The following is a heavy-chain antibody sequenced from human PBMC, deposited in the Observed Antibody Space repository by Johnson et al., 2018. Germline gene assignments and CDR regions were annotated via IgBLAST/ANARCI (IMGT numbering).Heavy chain of an antibody. Sequence: VQLVESGGGLVQPGGSLRLSCAASGFTFSIYAMTWVRQAPGKGLEWVSTISASAGTTYYADSVKGRFTISRDNSKNTLFLQMNSLKAEDTAVYYWSKGASRWVGESGDSFDIWGQGTMVTVSS. CDR1: GFTFSIYA. CDR3: SKGASRWVGESGDSFDI. J-gene: IGHJ3*02. V-gene: IGHV3-23*04. CDR2: ISASAGTT. D-gene: IGHD3-10*01.